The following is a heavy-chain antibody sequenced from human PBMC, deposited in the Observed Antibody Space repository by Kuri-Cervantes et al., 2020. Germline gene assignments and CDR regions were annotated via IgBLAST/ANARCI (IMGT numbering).Heavy chain of an antibody. D-gene: IGHD1-14*01. V-gene: IGHV3-30*03. CDR2: ISYDGSNQ. CDR1: GFTFSSYG. CDR3: AHRGLSVSDAFDI. Sequence: GGSLRLSCAASGFTFSSYGMHWVRRAPGKGLERVAVISYDGSNQYFAESVKGRFTISRDNSKNTLYLQMNSLRAEDTAVYYCAHRGLSVSDAFDIWGQGTMVTVSS. J-gene: IGHJ3*02.